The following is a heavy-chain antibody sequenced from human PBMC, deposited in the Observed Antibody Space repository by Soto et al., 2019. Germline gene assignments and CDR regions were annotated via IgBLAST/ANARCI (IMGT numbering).Heavy chain of an antibody. V-gene: IGHV4-39*01. CDR1: GDSISSSSSY. CDR2: IYYRGST. CDR3: ASHAGVARGFDP. Sequence: QLQLQESGPGLVKPSETLSLTCTISGDSISSSSSYSGWIRQPPGKGLESIGSIYYRGSTYYNLSLKSRVTISVDTSKNQFSLILTSVTASDTAVYYCASHAGVARGFDPWCQGTLVTVSS. D-gene: IGHD2-8*01. J-gene: IGHJ5*02.